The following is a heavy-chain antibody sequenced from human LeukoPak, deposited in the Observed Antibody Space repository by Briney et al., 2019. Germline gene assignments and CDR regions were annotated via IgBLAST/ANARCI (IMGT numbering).Heavy chain of an antibody. V-gene: IGHV3-30*02. Sequence: GGSLRLSCAASGFTFSSYGMHWVRQAPGKGLEWVTFIRFDGRNKYYADSVKGRFTISRDNSKNTLYLQMNSLRVVDTAVYYCAKDLSYDTSGYFVGDYWGQGTLVTVSS. CDR3: AKDLSYDTSGYFVGDY. CDR2: IRFDGRNK. J-gene: IGHJ4*02. CDR1: GFTFSSYG. D-gene: IGHD3-22*01.